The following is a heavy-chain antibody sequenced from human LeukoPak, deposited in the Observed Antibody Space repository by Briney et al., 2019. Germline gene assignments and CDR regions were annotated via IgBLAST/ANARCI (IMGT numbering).Heavy chain of an antibody. V-gene: IGHV3-23*01. CDR3: AKSKFATSGYDGSLDY. D-gene: IGHD5-12*01. CDR2: ISGSGGNT. J-gene: IGHJ4*02. Sequence: GGSLRLSCAASGFTFSSYPLSWVRQAPGRGLEWVSGISGSGGNTYYADSVKGRFTISRDNSKNTLDLQMNSLRAEDTAVYYCAKSKFATSGYDGSLDYWGPGTLVTVSS. CDR1: GFTFSSYP.